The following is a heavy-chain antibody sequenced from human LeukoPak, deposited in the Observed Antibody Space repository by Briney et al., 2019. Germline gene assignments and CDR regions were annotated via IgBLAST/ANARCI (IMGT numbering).Heavy chain of an antibody. Sequence: ASVKVSCKASGYTFTSYDISWVRQAPGQGLEWMGWISAYNGNTNYAQKLQGRVTMTTDTSTSTAYMELRSLRSDDTAVYYCAREKDSLNCSSTSCYPDYWGQGTLVTVSS. V-gene: IGHV1-18*01. CDR1: GYTFTSYD. CDR2: ISAYNGNT. CDR3: AREKDSLNCSSTSCYPDY. J-gene: IGHJ4*02. D-gene: IGHD2-2*01.